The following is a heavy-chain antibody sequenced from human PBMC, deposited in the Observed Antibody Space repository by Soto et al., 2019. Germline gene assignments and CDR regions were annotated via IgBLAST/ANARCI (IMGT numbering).Heavy chain of an antibody. CDR1: GFTFSSHS. CDR2: INSDGSTT. V-gene: IGHV3-74*01. CDR3: ARGRYPTAPDY. D-gene: IGHD2-21*02. Sequence: GGSLRLSCAASGFTFSSHSMHWVRQAPGKGLVWVSRINSDGSTTAYADSVKGRFTISRDNAKNTLYLQMNSLRAEDAAVYYCARGRYPTAPDYWGQGTLVTVSS. J-gene: IGHJ4*02.